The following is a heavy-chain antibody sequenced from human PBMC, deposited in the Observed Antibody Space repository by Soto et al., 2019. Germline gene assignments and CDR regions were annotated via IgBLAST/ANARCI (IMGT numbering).Heavy chain of an antibody. J-gene: IGHJ3*02. CDR3: AKERGGGYCSSTSCHDAFDI. V-gene: IGHV3-23*01. CDR1: GFTFSNYA. CDR2: ISASGGST. D-gene: IGHD2-2*03. Sequence: PGGSLRLSCAASGFTFSNYAMSWVRQAPGKGLEWVSAISASGGSTYHADSVKGRFTISRDNSKNTLYLQMNSLRAEDTAVYYCAKERGGGYCSSTSCHDAFDIWGQGTMVTVSS.